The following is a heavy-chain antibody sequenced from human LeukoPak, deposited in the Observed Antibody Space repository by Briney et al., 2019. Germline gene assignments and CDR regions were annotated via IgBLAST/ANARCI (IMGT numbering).Heavy chain of an antibody. CDR1: GYTFTSYY. J-gene: IGHJ4*02. CDR2: INPSGGST. D-gene: IGHD3-22*01. CDR3: ARELYDSSGYYVPLRH. V-gene: IGHV1-46*01. Sequence: GASGKVSCKASGYTFTSYYMHWVRQAHGQGLEWMGIINPSGGSTSYAQKFQVRVSMTRDTSTSTVYMELSRLSSEDTDVYYCARELYDSSGYYVPLRHWGQGTLVTVSS.